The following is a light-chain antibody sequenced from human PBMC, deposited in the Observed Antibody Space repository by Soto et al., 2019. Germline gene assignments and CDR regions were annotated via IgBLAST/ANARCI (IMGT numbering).Light chain of an antibody. CDR3: QQSYTSTWT. CDR2: AAY. J-gene: IGKJ1*01. CDR1: QSIGTS. V-gene: IGKV1-39*01. Sequence: DIQMTQSPSSLSASVGDRVTITCRASQSIGTSLNWYKQTPGKAPKVLICAAYSLQSGVPSRFSGGGSGTDFTLTISNLQPEDFATYYCQQSYTSTWTFGQGTKVEMK.